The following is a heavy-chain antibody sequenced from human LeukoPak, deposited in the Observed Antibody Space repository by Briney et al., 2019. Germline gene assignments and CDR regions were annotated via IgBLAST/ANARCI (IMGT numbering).Heavy chain of an antibody. CDR3: ARGHSAWYLNWFES. D-gene: IGHD6-19*01. Sequence: PGGSLRLSCAASGFTFSSYWMTWVRQAPGKGLEGVASINQDGSEKYYVDSVKGRFTISRDNAKNSLYLQMNGLRAEDTAMYYCARGHSAWYLNWFESWGLGTLVIVSP. J-gene: IGHJ5*01. CDR1: GFTFSSYW. V-gene: IGHV3-7*01. CDR2: INQDGSEK.